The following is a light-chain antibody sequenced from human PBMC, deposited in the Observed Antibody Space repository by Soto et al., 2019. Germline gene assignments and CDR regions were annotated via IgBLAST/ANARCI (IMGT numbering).Light chain of an antibody. CDR3: QVCDSSTARV. Sequence: SYELTQPLSVSVALGQTARITCGGNNIGSKNVHWYQQKPGQAPVLVIYRDSNRPSGIPERFSGSNSGNTATLTISSAQSGDEADYYCQVCDSSTARVFGGGTKLTVL. V-gene: IGLV3-9*01. CDR2: RDS. CDR1: NIGSKN. J-gene: IGLJ3*02.